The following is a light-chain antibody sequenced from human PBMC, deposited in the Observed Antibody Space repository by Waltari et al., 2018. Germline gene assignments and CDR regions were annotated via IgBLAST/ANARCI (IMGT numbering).Light chain of an antibody. CDR3: LQSYSTSLWT. V-gene: IGKV1-39*01. CDR2: AAS. CDR1: QSISSY. J-gene: IGKJ1*01. Sequence: DIQMTQSPSSLSASVGDRVTITCRASQSISSYLNWYQQKPGKAPKLLIYAASSLQSGVPSRFSGSGSGTDFTLTISSLQPEDFATYYCLQSYSTSLWTFGQGTKVEIK.